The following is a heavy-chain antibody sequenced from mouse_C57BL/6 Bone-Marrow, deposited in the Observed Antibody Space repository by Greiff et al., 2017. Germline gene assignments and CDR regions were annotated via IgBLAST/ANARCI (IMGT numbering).Heavy chain of an antibody. V-gene: IGHV5-15*01. J-gene: IGHJ4*01. D-gene: IGHD1-2*01. Sequence: VQLKEPGGGLVQPGRSLKLSCAASGFTFSDYGMAWVRQAPRKGPEWVAFISNFAYSIYYADTVTGRFTFSRENAENTLYLELSSLRSEDTAMYYCAGCDNGDYAMDYWGQGTSVTVSS. CDR3: AGCDNGDYAMDY. CDR2: ISNFAYSI. CDR1: GFTFSDYG.